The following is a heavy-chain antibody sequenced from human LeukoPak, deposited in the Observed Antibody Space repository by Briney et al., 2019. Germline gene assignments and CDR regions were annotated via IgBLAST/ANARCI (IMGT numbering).Heavy chain of an antibody. J-gene: IGHJ4*02. CDR2: IRSKAYGGTT. CDR3: TRAPEYDYVWGSYRDFDY. D-gene: IGHD3-16*02. V-gene: IGHV3-49*03. Sequence: PERSLRLSCTASGFTFGDYAMSWFRQAPGKGLEWVGFIRSKAYGGTTEYAASVKGRFTISRDDSKSIAYLQMNSLKTEDTAVYYCTRAPEYDYVWGSYRDFDYWGQGTLVTVSS. CDR1: GFTFGDYA.